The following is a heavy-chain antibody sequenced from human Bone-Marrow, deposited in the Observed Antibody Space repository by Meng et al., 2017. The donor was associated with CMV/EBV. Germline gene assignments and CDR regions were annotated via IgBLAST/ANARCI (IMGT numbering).Heavy chain of an antibody. J-gene: IGHJ4*02. Sequence: GESLKISCAASGFTFSSYSMNWVRQAPGKGLEWVSYISSSSSTIYYADSVKGRFTISRDNAKNSLYLQMNSLRAEDTAVYYCASPVLSGGSDYWGQGTLVTVSS. D-gene: IGHD1-26*01. CDR3: ASPVLSGGSDY. V-gene: IGHV3-48*04. CDR1: GFTFSSYS. CDR2: ISSSSSTI.